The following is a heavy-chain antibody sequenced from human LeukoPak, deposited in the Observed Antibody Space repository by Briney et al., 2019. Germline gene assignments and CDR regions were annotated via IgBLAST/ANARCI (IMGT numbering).Heavy chain of an antibody. CDR1: GASISSHY. V-gene: IGHV4-59*11. D-gene: IGHD3/OR15-3a*01. J-gene: IGHJ6*03. CDR2: TSGSI. Sequence: SETLSLTCAVSGASISSHYWSWTRQPPGKGLEWIGYTSGSISDSPTLKSRVAVSVDPSQNQVSLSLTSVTAADTAVYYCARVLAIFGLDTTDFYMDVWGKGTTVTVSS. CDR3: ARVLAIFGLDTTDFYMDV.